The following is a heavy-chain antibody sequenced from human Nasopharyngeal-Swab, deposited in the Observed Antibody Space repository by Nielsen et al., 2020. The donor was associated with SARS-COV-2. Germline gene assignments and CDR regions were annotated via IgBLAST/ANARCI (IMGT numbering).Heavy chain of an antibody. CDR3: AVGQHAGAFDY. CDR2: INTDGRTT. D-gene: IGHD1-26*01. J-gene: IGHJ4*02. Sequence: GESLKISCATSGFSFSNSWMDWVRQAPGKGLEWVSRINTDGRTTNYADSVKGRFTISRVNAKNTLYMQMNSLSAEDTAVYYCAVGQHAGAFDYWGQGTLVTVSS. CDR1: GFSFSNSW. V-gene: IGHV3-74*01.